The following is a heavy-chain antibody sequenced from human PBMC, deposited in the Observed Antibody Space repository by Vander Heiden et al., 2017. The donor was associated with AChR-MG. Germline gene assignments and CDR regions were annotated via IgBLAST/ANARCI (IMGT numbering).Heavy chain of an antibody. Sequence: QVQLVESGGGVVQPGRSLRLSCAASGFTFSSYGMHWVRQAPGKGLEWVAVSSYDGSYKYYADSVKGRFTISRDNSKNTLYLQMNSLRAEDTAVYYCAKGDGGAGLWFGESRLGDWGQGTLVTVSS. D-gene: IGHD3-10*01. CDR2: SSYDGSYK. V-gene: IGHV3-30*18. CDR1: GFTFSSYG. J-gene: IGHJ4*02. CDR3: AKGDGGAGLWFGESRLGD.